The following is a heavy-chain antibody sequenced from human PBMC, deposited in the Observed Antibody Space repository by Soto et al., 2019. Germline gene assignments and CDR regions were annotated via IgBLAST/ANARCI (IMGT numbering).Heavy chain of an antibody. CDR1: GFTFSSYA. Sequence: QVQLVESGGGVVQPGRSLRLSCAASGFTFSSYAMHWVRQAPGKGLEWVAVISYDGSNKYYADSVKGRFTISRDNSKNTLYLQMNSLRAEDTAVYYCARGGYSYGYYYYGMDVWGHGTTVTVSS. D-gene: IGHD5-18*01. CDR3: ARGGYSYGYYYYGMDV. J-gene: IGHJ6*02. CDR2: ISYDGSNK. V-gene: IGHV3-30-3*01.